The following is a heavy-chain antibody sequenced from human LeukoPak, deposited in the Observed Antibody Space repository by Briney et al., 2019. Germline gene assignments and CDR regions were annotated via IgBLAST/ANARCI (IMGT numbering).Heavy chain of an antibody. D-gene: IGHD3-10*01. V-gene: IGHV3-66*04. Sequence: GGSLRLSCAASGFTVSSNYMSWVRQAPGKGLEWVSVIYSGGSTYYADSVKGRFTISRDNSKNTLYLQMNSLRAEDTAVYYCARHVGSYYYGSGSYYGWFDPWGQGTLVTVSS. CDR3: ARHVGSYYYGSGSYYGWFDP. J-gene: IGHJ5*02. CDR2: IYSGGST. CDR1: GFTVSSNY.